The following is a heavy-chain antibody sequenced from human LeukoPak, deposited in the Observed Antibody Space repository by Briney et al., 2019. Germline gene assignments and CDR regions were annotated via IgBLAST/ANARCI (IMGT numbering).Heavy chain of an antibody. D-gene: IGHD6-13*01. Sequence: GGSLRLSCAASGFTFSDFYMNWIRQAPGKGPEWISSISSSSSHTNYADSVKGRFTISRDNSRNTLYLQMNSLSAEDTAVYYCAKDAAGPEYWGQGTLVTVSS. V-gene: IGHV3-11*05. CDR3: AKDAAGPEY. CDR1: GFTFSDFY. CDR2: ISSSSSHT. J-gene: IGHJ4*02.